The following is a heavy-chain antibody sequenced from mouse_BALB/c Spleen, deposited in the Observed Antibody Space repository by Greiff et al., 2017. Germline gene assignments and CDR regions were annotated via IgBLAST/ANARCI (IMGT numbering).Heavy chain of an antibody. CDR3: ARRITTGAMDY. J-gene: IGHJ4*01. CDR2: INPYNDGT. D-gene: IGHD1-1*01. CDR1: GYTFTSYV. Sequence: EVQLQQSGPELVQPGASVTMSCKASGYTFTSYVMHWVKQKPGQGLEWIGYINPYNDGTKYNEKFKGKATLTSDKSSSTAYMELSSLTSEDAAVYYCARRITTGAMDYWGQGTSVTVSS. V-gene: IGHV1-14*01.